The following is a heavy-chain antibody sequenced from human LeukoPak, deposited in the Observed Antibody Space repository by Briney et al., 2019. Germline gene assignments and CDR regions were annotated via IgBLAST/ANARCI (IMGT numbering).Heavy chain of an antibody. CDR1: GFTFSSYA. CDR2: ISGSGGST. D-gene: IGHD6-19*01. J-gene: IGHJ5*02. Sequence: GGSLRLSCAASGFTFSSYAMSWVRQAPGKGLEWVSAISGSGGSTYHADSVKGRFTISRDNSKNTLYLQMNSLRAEDTAVYYCAKDGSGWSIEQWFDPWGQGTLVTVSS. CDR3: AKDGSGWSIEQWFDP. V-gene: IGHV3-23*01.